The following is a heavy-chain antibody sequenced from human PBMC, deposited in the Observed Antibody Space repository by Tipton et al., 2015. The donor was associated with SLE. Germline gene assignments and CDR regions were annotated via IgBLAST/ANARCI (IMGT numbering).Heavy chain of an antibody. CDR2: ISYSGST. CDR1: GGSISSGNYY. CDR3: ARENNWFDP. V-gene: IGHV4-30-4*08. J-gene: IGHJ5*02. Sequence: TLSLTCTVSGGSISSGNYYWNWIRQHPGKGLEWIGYISYSGSTYYNPSLRSRVNISVDTSKNQFSLKLSSVTAADTAVYYCARENNWFDPWGQGTLVTVSS.